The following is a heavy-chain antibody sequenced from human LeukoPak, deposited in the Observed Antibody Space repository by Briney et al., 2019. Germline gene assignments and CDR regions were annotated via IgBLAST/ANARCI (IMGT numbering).Heavy chain of an antibody. V-gene: IGHV1-18*01. J-gene: IGHJ5*02. D-gene: IGHD2-8*01. CDR3: AVMAYAENWFDP. CDR2: ISAYNGNT. CDR1: GYTFTSYG. Sequence: ASVKVSCKASGYTFTSYGISWVRQAPGQGLEWMGWISAYNGNTNYAQKLQGRVTMTTDTSTSTAYMELRSLRSDDTAVYYCAVMAYAENWFDPWGQGTLVTVSS.